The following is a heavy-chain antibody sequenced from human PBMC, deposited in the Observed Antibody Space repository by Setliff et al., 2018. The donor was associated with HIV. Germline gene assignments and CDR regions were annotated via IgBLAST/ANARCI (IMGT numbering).Heavy chain of an antibody. CDR3: ARSKTFYDFWGGYYTHGAFKI. J-gene: IGHJ3*02. CDR1: GGSISSGSYY. V-gene: IGHV4-61*09. D-gene: IGHD3-3*01. CDR2: IYTTGST. Sequence: SETLSLTCTVSGGSISSGSYYWSWIRQPAGKGLEWIGHIYTTGSTNYNPSLKSRVTISVDTSKNQFSLNLTSVTAADTAVYYCARSKTFYDFWGGYYTHGAFKIWGLGTMVTVSS.